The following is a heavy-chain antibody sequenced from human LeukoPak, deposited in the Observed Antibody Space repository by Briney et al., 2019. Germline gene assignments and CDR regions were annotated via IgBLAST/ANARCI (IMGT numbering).Heavy chain of an antibody. D-gene: IGHD3-9*01. V-gene: IGHV4-59*01. CDR2: IYYSGST. Sequence: SETLSLTCTVSGGSISGYYWSWIRQPPGKGLEWIGYIYYSGSTNYNPSLKSRVTISVDTSKNQFSLKLSSVTAADTAVYYCARALFSVHAFDIWGQGTMVTVSS. J-gene: IGHJ3*02. CDR3: ARALFSVHAFDI. CDR1: GGSISGYY.